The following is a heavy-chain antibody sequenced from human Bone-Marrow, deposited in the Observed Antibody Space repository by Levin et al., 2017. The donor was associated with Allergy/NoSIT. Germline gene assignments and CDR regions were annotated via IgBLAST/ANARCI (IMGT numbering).Heavy chain of an antibody. Sequence: GESLKISCEVSGLIFSQRAMTWVRQAPGKGLEWVSSISISGDDTYYADFVKGRFTISRDNSKNTVYLDIHTLRAEDTAIYYCANEIRPNDYWGQGTLVTVSS. CDR3: ANEIRPNDY. V-gene: IGHV3-23*01. CDR1: GLIFSQRA. J-gene: IGHJ4*02. CDR2: ISISGDDT.